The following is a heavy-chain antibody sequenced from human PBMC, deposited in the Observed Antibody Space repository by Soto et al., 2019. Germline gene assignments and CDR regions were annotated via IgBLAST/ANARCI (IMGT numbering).Heavy chain of an antibody. CDR3: ATASLDDSSGGFDY. V-gene: IGHV1-24*01. D-gene: IGHD3-22*01. Sequence: GASVKVSCKVSGYTLTELSMHWVRQAPGRGLEWVVGFDPEDGETIYAQKFQGRVTMTEDTSTDTAYMELSSLISEDTAVYYCATASLDDSSGGFDYGGQGTLVTVSS. CDR2: FDPEDGET. J-gene: IGHJ4*02. CDR1: GYTLTELS.